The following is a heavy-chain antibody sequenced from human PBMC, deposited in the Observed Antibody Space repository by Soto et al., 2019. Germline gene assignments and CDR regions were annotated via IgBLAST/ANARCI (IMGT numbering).Heavy chain of an antibody. CDR1: GFTFSIYG. CDR2: IWYDGSNK. CDR3: ARDTRLPKFYFDN. V-gene: IGHV3-33*01. Sequence: VRSLRLSYAASGFTFSIYGMRWVRQAPGKGLEWVAVIWYDGSNKYYADSVKGRFTISRDNSKNTLYLQMNSLRAEDTAVYYCARDTRLPKFYFDNWGQGTLVTV. J-gene: IGHJ4*02. D-gene: IGHD4-17*01.